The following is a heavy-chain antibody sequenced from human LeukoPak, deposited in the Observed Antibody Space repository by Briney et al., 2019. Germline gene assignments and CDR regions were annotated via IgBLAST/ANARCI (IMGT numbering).Heavy chain of an antibody. Sequence: GRSLRLSCAASGFTFSSYGMHWVRQAPGKGLEWVAVISYDGSNKYYADSVKGRFTISRDNSKNTLYLQMNSLRAEDTAVYYCAKDVACSSTSCPQPQPDYWGQGTLVTVSS. D-gene: IGHD2-2*01. CDR2: ISYDGSNK. CDR3: AKDVACSSTSCPQPQPDY. CDR1: GFTFSSYG. V-gene: IGHV3-30*18. J-gene: IGHJ4*02.